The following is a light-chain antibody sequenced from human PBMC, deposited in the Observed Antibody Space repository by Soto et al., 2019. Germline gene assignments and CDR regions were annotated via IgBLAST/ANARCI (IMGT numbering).Light chain of an antibody. J-gene: IGKJ5*01. V-gene: IGKV1-16*01. CDR3: QQYKNYPIT. CDR2: GAS. Sequence: DIQMTQSPSSLSASVGDRVTITCRASQDISTYLAWFQQKPGEAPKSLIYGASTLQSVVPSRFSGSGSGTDFTLTINSLQPEDLATYYWQQYKNYPITFGQGTRLEIK. CDR1: QDISTY.